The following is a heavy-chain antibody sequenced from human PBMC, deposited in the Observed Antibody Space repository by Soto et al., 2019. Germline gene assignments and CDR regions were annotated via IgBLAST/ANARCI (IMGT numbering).Heavy chain of an antibody. J-gene: IGHJ4*02. Sequence: SETLSLTCTVSGGSVSSGIYYWSWIRQPPGKGLDWIGYIYYSGSTNYNPSLKSRVTISVDTSKNQFSLKLSSVTAADTAVYYCAREGYYDSSGYIDYWGQGTLVPVS. CDR2: IYYSGST. CDR3: AREGYYDSSGYIDY. CDR1: GGSVSSGIYY. V-gene: IGHV4-61*01. D-gene: IGHD3-22*01.